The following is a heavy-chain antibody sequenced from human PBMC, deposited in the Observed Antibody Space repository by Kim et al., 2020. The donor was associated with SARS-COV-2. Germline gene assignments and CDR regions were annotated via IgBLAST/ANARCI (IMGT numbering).Heavy chain of an antibody. CDR1: GYTFTSYA. D-gene: IGHD6-19*01. Sequence: ASVKVSCKASGYTFTSYAMHWVRQAPGQRLEWMGWINAGNGNTKYSQKFQGRVTITRDTSASTAYMELSSLRSEDTAVYYCARMRSTGLGWWNYYYGMDVWGQGTTVTVSS. V-gene: IGHV1-3*01. CDR2: INAGNGNT. CDR3: ARMRSTGLGWWNYYYGMDV. J-gene: IGHJ6*02.